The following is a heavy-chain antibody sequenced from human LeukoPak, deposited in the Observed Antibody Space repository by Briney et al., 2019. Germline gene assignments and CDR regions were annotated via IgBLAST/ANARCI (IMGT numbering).Heavy chain of an antibody. CDR3: ARGRAYGVTIMDAFDI. J-gene: IGHJ3*02. V-gene: IGHV3-30*03. CDR1: GFSFSDHC. Sequence: GGSLRLSCAASGFSFSDHCMHWVRQAPGKGPEWVAVISDDGTKEYYADSGKGRLTISRDNSKKTVYLQMNSLRAEDTAVYYCARGRAYGVTIMDAFDIWGQGTMVTVSS. D-gene: IGHD3-3*01. CDR2: ISDDGTKE.